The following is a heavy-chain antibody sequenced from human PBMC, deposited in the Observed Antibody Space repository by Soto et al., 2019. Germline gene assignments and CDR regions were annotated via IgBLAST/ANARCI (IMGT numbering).Heavy chain of an antibody. D-gene: IGHD1-26*01. CDR1: GFTFSSYT. V-gene: IGHV3-15*07. CDR3: AKDGRRWDLPADY. J-gene: IGHJ4*02. CDR2: IKSKTDGGTT. Sequence: PGGSLRLSCAASGFTFSSYTMNWVRQAPGKGLEWVGRIKSKTDGGTTDYAAPVKGRFTISRDDSKNTLYLQMNSLKTEDTAVYYCAKDGRRWDLPADYWGQGALVTVSS.